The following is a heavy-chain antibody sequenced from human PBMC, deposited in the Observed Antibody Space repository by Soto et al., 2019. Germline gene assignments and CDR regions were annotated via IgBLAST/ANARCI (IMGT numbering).Heavy chain of an antibody. Sequence: QITLKESGPTLVKPTQTLTLTCTFSGFSLSTSGVGVGWIRQPPGKALEWLAVIYWDDDKRYSPALKSRLTITKDTSKNQVVLTMTNTDPVDTATYFCAHQSYYGLASYSFDYWGQGTLVTVSS. V-gene: IGHV2-5*02. CDR2: IYWDDDK. CDR3: AHQSYYGLASYSFDY. CDR1: GFSLSTSGVG. J-gene: IGHJ4*02. D-gene: IGHD3-10*01.